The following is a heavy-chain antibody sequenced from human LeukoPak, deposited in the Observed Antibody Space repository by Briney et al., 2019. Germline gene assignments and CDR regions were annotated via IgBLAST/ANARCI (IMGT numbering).Heavy chain of an antibody. J-gene: IGHJ4*02. Sequence: GGSLRLSCAASGFTFSSYAMSWVRQAPGKGLEWVSAISGSGGSTYYADCVKGRFTISRDNSKNTLYLQMNSLRAEDTAVYYCARSHDYVWGRLLYFDYWGQGTLVTVSS. CDR3: ARSHDYVWGRLLYFDY. CDR2: ISGSGGST. V-gene: IGHV3-23*01. D-gene: IGHD3-16*01. CDR1: GFTFSSYA.